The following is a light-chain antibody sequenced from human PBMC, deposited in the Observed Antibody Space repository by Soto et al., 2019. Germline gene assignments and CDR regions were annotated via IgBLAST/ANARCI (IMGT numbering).Light chain of an antibody. CDR2: GAS. Sequence: EVVMTQSPATLSVSPGDRATLSCRASQSVDTNVAWYQQKPGQAPRLLVHGASTRATGVPARFTGIGSGTDFPLPLRGLQSDDFAVYYCQQYYNWPPYTFGQGTKLQIK. J-gene: IGKJ2*01. V-gene: IGKV3-15*01. CDR1: QSVDTN. CDR3: QQYYNWPPYT.